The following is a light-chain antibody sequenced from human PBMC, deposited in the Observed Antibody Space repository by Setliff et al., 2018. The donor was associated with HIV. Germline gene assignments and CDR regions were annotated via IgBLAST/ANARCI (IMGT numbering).Light chain of an antibody. CDR3: WSYAGSSWV. CDR2: DVT. CDR1: SSDVGGYNY. V-gene: IGLV2-11*01. Sequence: QSALAQPASVSGSPGQSITISCAGTSSDVGGYNYVSWYQQHPGKAPKLMIYDVTNRPSGVPDRFSGSKSGNTASLTISGLQADDEADYYCWSYAGSSWVFGTGTKAPS. J-gene: IGLJ1*01.